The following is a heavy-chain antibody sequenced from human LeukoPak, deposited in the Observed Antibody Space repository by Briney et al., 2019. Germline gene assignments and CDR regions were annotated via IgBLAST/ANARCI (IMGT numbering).Heavy chain of an antibody. J-gene: IGHJ6*02. CDR1: GFTVSSNY. CDR3: ARGGYGAQPYYYGMDV. D-gene: IGHD4-17*01. Sequence: GGSLRLSCAASGFTVSSNYMSWVRQAPGKGLEWVSVIYSGGSTYYAGSVKGRFTISRHNSKNTLYLQMNSLRAEDTAVYYCARGGYGAQPYYYGMDVWGQGTTVTVSS. V-gene: IGHV3-53*04. CDR2: IYSGGST.